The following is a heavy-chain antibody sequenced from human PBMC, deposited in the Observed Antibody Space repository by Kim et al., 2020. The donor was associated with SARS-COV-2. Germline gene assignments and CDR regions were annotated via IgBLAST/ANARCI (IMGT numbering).Heavy chain of an antibody. CDR3: ARGDTAMVAVGGWDY. Sequence: GGSLRLSCAASGFIFSSYWMSWVRQAPGKGLEWVANIKPDGSEKYYVDSVKGRFTISRDNAKNSLYLQMNSLRAEDTAVYYCARGDTAMVAVGGWDYWGQGTLVTVSS. CDR1: GFIFSSYW. CDR2: IKPDGSEK. D-gene: IGHD5-18*01. J-gene: IGHJ4*02. V-gene: IGHV3-7*03.